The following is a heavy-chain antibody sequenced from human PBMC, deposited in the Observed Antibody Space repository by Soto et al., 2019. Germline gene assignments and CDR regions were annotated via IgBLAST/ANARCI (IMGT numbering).Heavy chain of an antibody. CDR3: ARRGDSSSNFDY. D-gene: IGHD6-13*01. CDR2: INPNSGGT. V-gene: IGHV1-2*02. J-gene: IGHJ4*02. Sequence: VASVKVSCKASGDTFTGYYMHWVRQAPGQGLEWMGWINPNSGGTNYAQKFQGRVTMTRDTSISTAYMEPSRLRSDDTAVYYCARRGDSSSNFDYWGQGTLVTVSA. CDR1: GDTFTGYY.